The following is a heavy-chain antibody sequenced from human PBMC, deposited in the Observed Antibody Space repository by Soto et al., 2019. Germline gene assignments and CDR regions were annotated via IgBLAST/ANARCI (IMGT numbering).Heavy chain of an antibody. D-gene: IGHD6-13*01. CDR2: INPNRGGT. CDR1: GYTFTGYY. J-gene: IGHJ4*02. V-gene: IGHV1-2*02. Sequence: ASVKVSCKASGYTFTGYYMHWVRQAPGQGLEWMGWINPNRGGTNYAQKFQVRVTMTRDTSIRTAYMELSRLRSDDTAVYYCARSPRGVAAAPYYLDYWGQGTLVPVSS. CDR3: ARSPRGVAAAPYYLDY.